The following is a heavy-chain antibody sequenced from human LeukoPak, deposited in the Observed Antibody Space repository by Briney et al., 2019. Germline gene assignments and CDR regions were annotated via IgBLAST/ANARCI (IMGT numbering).Heavy chain of an antibody. CDR1: GGSISSYY. CDR2: IYYSGST. D-gene: IGHD2-15*01. J-gene: IGHJ6*02. V-gene: IGHV4-59*01. CDR3: VRDRYCSGGSCWLHYYGMDV. Sequence: SETLSLTCTVSGGSISSYYWSWIRQPPGKGLEWIGYIYYSGSTNYNPSLKSRVTISVDTSKNQFSLKLSSVTAADTAVYYCVRDRYCSGGSCWLHYYGMDVWGQGTTVTVTS.